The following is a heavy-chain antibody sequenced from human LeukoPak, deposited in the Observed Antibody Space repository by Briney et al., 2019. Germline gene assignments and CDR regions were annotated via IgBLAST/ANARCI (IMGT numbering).Heavy chain of an antibody. Sequence: ASVKVSCKASGYTFTNYAISWVRQAPGQGLESMGWISACNGKTNYAQNLQGRVTMTTDTSTSTAYMELRSLRSDDTAVYYCARGAAGAEASNFGMDVWGQGTTVTVSS. J-gene: IGHJ6*02. CDR1: GYTFTNYA. V-gene: IGHV1-18*04. CDR2: ISACNGKT. CDR3: ARGAAGAEASNFGMDV. D-gene: IGHD3-10*01.